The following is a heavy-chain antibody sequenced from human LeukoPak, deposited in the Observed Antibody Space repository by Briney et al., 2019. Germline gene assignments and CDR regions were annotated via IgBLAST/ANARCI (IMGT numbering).Heavy chain of an antibody. CDR1: GFTFSSYA. J-gene: IGHJ4*02. CDR2: IGGSGGST. Sequence: PGGSLRLSCAASGFTFSSYAMSWVRQAPGKGLEWVSAIGGSGGSTYYAYSVKGRLTISRDNSKNTLYLQMNSLRAEDTAVYYCAKDRAVVVPVDGFDYWGQGTLVTVSS. D-gene: IGHD2-2*01. V-gene: IGHV3-23*01. CDR3: AKDRAVVVPVDGFDY.